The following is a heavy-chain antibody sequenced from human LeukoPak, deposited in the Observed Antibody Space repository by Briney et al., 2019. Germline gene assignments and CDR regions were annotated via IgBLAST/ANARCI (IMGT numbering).Heavy chain of an antibody. CDR1: GFTFSSYA. J-gene: IGHJ4*02. Sequence: GGSLRLSCAASGFTFSSYAMHWVRQAPGKGLEWVSAISGSGGSTYYADSVKGRFTISRDNSKNTLYLQMNSLRAEDTAVYYCAKSPSYCGGDCYHGTDYWGQGTLVTVSS. V-gene: IGHV3-23*01. CDR3: AKSPSYCGGDCYHGTDY. D-gene: IGHD2-21*01. CDR2: ISGSGGST.